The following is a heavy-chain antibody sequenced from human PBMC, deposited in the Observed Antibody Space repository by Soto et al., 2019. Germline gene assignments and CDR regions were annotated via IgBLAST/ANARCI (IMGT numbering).Heavy chain of an antibody. D-gene: IGHD6-19*01. J-gene: IGHJ6*02. CDR3: ARELRAKGYSRGCYQWGGSDYYYFYGMEV. CDR1: GFTFSSYK. Sequence: PGGSLTLSSAAPGFTFSSYKMHWIRQAPGKGLVGVSGINSDGSSTSYADAVKGRFTISRDNAKNTLYLKMNSLRDEDTAVYYCARELRAKGYSRGCYQWGGSDYYYFYGMEVWGQVTPVTVSS. CDR2: INSDGSST. V-gene: IGHV3-74*01.